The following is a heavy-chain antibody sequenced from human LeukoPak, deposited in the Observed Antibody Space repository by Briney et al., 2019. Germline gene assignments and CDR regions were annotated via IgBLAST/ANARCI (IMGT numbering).Heavy chain of an antibody. V-gene: IGHV1-8*01. Sequence: ASVKVSCKASGYTFTSYDINWVRQATGQGLEWMGWMNPNSGNTGYAQKFQGRVTMTRNTSISTAYMELSSLRSEDTAVYYCAKGVRDGKMVRDWYAFDIWGQGTMVTVSS. D-gene: IGHD3-10*01. J-gene: IGHJ3*02. CDR1: GYTFTSYD. CDR2: MNPNSGNT. CDR3: AKGVRDGKMVRDWYAFDI.